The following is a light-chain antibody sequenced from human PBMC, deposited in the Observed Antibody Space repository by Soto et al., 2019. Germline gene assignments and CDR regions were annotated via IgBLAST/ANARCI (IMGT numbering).Light chain of an antibody. CDR3: SSYTSSRTIV. CDR2: DAS. J-gene: IGLJ1*01. Sequence: QSVRTQPASVSGSPGQSIAISRTGNSSDVGGYNSVSRYQHHPGKAPKLIIYDASNRPSGISNRFSGSKSGNTAPLTISGLQAEDEADYYCSSYTSSRTIVFGPGTKVTVL. V-gene: IGLV2-14*03. CDR1: SSDVGGYNS.